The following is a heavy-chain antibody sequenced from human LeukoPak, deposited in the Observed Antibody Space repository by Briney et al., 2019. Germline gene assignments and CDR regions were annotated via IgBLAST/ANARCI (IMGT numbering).Heavy chain of an antibody. Sequence: SETLSLTCAVYGGSFSGYYWSWIRQPPGKGLEWIGSIYYSGSTYYNPSLKSRVTISVDTSKNQFSLKLSSVTAADTAVYYCARVKGILTGYPYFDYWGQGTLVTVSS. CDR1: GGSFSGYY. D-gene: IGHD3-9*01. V-gene: IGHV4-34*01. CDR2: IYYSGST. CDR3: ARVKGILTGYPYFDY. J-gene: IGHJ4*02.